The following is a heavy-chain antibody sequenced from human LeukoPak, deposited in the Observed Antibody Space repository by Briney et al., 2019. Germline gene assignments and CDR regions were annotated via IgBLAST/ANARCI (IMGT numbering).Heavy chain of an antibody. D-gene: IGHD6-19*01. CDR3: AKQYSSGSPFDY. CDR1: GCTFNTYN. Sequence: TGGSLRLSCAASGCTFNTYNMNWVRQAPGKGLEWVSSIGSSSNYIYYADSVKGRFTVSRDNAKNSLYLQMNTLRAEDTAVYYCAKQYSSGSPFDYWGQGTLVTVSS. J-gene: IGHJ4*02. CDR2: IGSSSNYI. V-gene: IGHV3-21*01.